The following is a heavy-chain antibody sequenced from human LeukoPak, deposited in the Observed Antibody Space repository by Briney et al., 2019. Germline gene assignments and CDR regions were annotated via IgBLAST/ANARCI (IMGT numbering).Heavy chain of an antibody. CDR1: GFTFSSYA. D-gene: IGHD2-2*01. V-gene: IGHV3-30-3*01. CDR3: ARFITSRGYFDL. J-gene: IGHJ2*01. Sequence: GRSLRLSCAASGFTFSSYAMHWVRQAPGKGLEWVAVISYDGSNKYYADSVKGRFTISRDNSKNTLYLQMNSLRAEDTAVYYCARFITSRGYFDLWGRGTLVTVSS. CDR2: ISYDGSNK.